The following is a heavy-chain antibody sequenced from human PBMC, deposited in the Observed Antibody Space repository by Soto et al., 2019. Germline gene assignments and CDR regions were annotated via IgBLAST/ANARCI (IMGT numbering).Heavy chain of an antibody. CDR3: ARVTGDSPFDY. Sequence: SSVKVSCKSSGYTFTGYYMHWVRQAPGQGLEWLGWINPNSGGTNYAQKFQCWVTMNRETSISTVYMEQSRLGSDHAYVYCCARVTGDSPFDYWGQGTLVTVSS. CDR1: GYTFTGYY. J-gene: IGHJ4*02. CDR2: INPNSGGT. V-gene: IGHV1-2*04. D-gene: IGHD7-27*01.